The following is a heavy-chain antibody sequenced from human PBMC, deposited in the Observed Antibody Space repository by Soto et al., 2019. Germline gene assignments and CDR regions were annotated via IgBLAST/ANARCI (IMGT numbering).Heavy chain of an antibody. Sequence: GGSLRLSCAASGFTVSSNNMNWVRQAPGKGLEWVSVIYSGGGTYYGDTVKGRFTISRDNSKNTLYLQMNSLRAEDTAVYYCARESYSSSSDTEYYYYYYMDVWGKGTTVTVSS. CDR3: ARESYSSSSDTEYYYYYYMDV. CDR1: GFTVSSNN. D-gene: IGHD6-6*01. V-gene: IGHV3-66*01. CDR2: IYSGGGT. J-gene: IGHJ6*03.